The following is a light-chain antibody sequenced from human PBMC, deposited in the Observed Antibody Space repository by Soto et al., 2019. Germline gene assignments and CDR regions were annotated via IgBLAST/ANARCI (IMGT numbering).Light chain of an antibody. CDR3: CSYAGSSSSI. V-gene: IGLV2-23*02. J-gene: IGLJ1*01. CDR2: EVT. CDR1: NSVVGTYNL. Sequence: QSVLTQPASVFGSPGQSITISFSCTNSVVGTYNLVSWYQQYPGKAPRLMIYEVTKRPSGVSNRFSGSKSGNTASLTISGLQPEDEADYYCCSYAGSSSSIFGTGTKVTVL.